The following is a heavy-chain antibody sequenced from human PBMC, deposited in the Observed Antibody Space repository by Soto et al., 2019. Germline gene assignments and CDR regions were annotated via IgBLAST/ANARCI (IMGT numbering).Heavy chain of an antibody. D-gene: IGHD2-15*01. V-gene: IGHV1-8*01. CDR2: MNPNSGNT. Sequence: XSVKVSYNASGYTFTSYDINLVRHSTGQGLEWMGWMNPNSGNTGYAQKFQGRVTMTKDTSTNTVYMELSSLRSEDTAIYYCARDNSVADLGWWFDPWGQGTLVTVSS. J-gene: IGHJ5*02. CDR3: ARDNSVADLGWWFDP. CDR1: GYTFTSYD.